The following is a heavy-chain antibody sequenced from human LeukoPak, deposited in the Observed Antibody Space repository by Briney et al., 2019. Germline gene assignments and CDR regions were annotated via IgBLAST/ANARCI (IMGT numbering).Heavy chain of an antibody. J-gene: IGHJ4*02. CDR2: SNHSGST. V-gene: IGHV4-34*01. CDR1: GGSFSGYY. CDR3: AREEHDILTGNYLYDY. D-gene: IGHD3-9*01. Sequence: SETLSLTCAVYGGSFSGYYWSWIRQPPGKGLEWIGESNHSGSTNYNPSLKSRVTISVDTSKNQFSLKLSSVTAADTAVYYCAREEHDILTGNYLYDYWGQGTLVTVSS.